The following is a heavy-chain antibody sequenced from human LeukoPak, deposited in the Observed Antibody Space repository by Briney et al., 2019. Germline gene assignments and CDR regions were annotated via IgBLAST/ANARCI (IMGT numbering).Heavy chain of an antibody. CDR2: INHSGST. CDR1: GGSFSGYY. V-gene: IGHV4-34*01. D-gene: IGHD3-10*01. Sequence: PSETLSLTCAVYGGSFSGYYWSWIRQPPGKGLEWIGEINHSGSTNYNPSLKSGVTISVDTSKNQFSLKLSSVTAADTAVYYCATDMVRGANDYWGQGTLVTVSS. J-gene: IGHJ4*02. CDR3: ATDMVRGANDY.